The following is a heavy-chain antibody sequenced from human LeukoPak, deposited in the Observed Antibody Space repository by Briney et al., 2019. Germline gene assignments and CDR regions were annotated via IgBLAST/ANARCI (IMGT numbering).Heavy chain of an antibody. J-gene: IGHJ4*02. D-gene: IGHD5-18*01. V-gene: IGHV3-48*03. CDR2: IRGSGSTI. CDR1: GFTFSSYE. Sequence: GGSLRLSCAASGFTFSSYEMNWVRQAPGKGVGWVSYIRGSGSTIYYADSVKGRFTISRDNAKNSLYLQMNSLRAEDTAVYYCARGLLDYWGQGTLVTVSS. CDR3: ARGLLDY.